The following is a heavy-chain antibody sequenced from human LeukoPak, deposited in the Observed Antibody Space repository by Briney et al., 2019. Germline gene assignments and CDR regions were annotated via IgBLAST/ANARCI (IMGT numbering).Heavy chain of an antibody. V-gene: IGHV3-7*01. CDR2: IRQDGSEQ. Sequence: RGSLRLSCEASGFTFGSYYMSWVRRAPRKGLGWVANIRQDGSEQYYVHSVKSRFTISRDNAKNSLYLQMSGLRVEDTAVYYCARTRTQVSYRGFDYWGQGTPVTVSS. J-gene: IGHJ4*02. CDR3: ARTRTQVSYRGFDY. CDR1: GFTFGSYY. D-gene: IGHD1-14*01.